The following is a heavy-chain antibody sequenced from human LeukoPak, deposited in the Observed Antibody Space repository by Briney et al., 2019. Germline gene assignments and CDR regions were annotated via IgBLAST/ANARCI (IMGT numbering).Heavy chain of an antibody. J-gene: IGHJ4*02. CDR3: ARIDAVAATPTSFDY. CDR2: IYYSRTT. V-gene: IGHV4-59*01. Sequence: SETLSLTCTVSGGSISIFYWSWIRQPPGKGLEWIGDIYYSRTTNYNPSLKSRVTISLDTSKNQFSLRLSSVTAADTAVYYCARIDAVAATPTSFDYWGQGTLVTVSS. CDR1: GGSISIFY. D-gene: IGHD6-19*01.